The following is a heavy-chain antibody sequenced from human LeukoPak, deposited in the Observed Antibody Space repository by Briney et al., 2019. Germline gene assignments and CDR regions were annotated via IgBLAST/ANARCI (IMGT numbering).Heavy chain of an antibody. CDR1: GDSVSSIRAA. Sequence: LSQTLSLTCAISGDSVSSIRAAWNWIRQSPSRGLEWLGRTYYRSKWYNEYAVSVKSRISINPDTSKNQFSLQLKSVTPEDTAVYYCARDVAWGFDGMDVWSPGTTVTVSS. V-gene: IGHV6-1*01. J-gene: IGHJ6*02. D-gene: IGHD3-16*01. CDR3: ARDVAWGFDGMDV. CDR2: TYYRSKWYN.